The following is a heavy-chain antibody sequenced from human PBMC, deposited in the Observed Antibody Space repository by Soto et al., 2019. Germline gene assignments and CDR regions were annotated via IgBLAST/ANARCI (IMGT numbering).Heavy chain of an antibody. V-gene: IGHV4-34*01. J-gene: IGHJ4*02. CDR3: ARGGRKKLIYTHISYKIDY. Sequence: PSETLSLTCAVYGGSFSGYYWSWIRQPPGKGLEWIGEINHSGSTNYNPSLKSRVTISVDMSKNQFSLKLSSVTAADTAVYYCARGGRKKLIYTHISYKIDYWGQGTLVTVSS. D-gene: IGHD2-2*02. CDR1: GGSFSGYY. CDR2: INHSGST.